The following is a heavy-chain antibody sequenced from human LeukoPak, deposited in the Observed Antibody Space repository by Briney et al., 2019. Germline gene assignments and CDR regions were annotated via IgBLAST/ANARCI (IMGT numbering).Heavy chain of an antibody. CDR2: IKQDASEK. CDR1: GFTFSTYW. CDR3: ARVRGSSTSPDAFDI. V-gene: IGHV3-7*01. D-gene: IGHD2-2*01. J-gene: IGHJ3*02. Sequence: PGGSLRLSCAASGFTFSTYWMSWVRQAPGKGLEWVANIKQDASEKYSVDSVKGRFTISRDNARNSLYLQMNSLRAEDTAVYYCARVRGSSTSPDAFDIWGQGTMVTVSS.